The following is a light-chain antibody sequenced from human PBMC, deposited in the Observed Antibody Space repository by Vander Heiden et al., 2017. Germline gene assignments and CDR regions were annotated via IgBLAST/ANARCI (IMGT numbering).Light chain of an antibody. V-gene: IGLV1-47*01. J-gene: IGLJ2*01. CDR2: MRS. CDR1: SSNIATND. CDR3: ASWDEGLSGVV. Sequence: SISCSGSSSNIATNDEYSYQQLPGTTPKLLIYMRSQRPPGGPAQFSGSKSGTSASLAISGLRSEDEADYYCASWDEGLSGVVFGGGTKLTVL.